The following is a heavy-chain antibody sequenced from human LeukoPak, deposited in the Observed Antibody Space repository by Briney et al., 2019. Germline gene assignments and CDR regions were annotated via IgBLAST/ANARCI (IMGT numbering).Heavy chain of an antibody. CDR3: ARDQSRRGWGNFDI. Sequence: GGSLRLSCAASGFTFSDFYMSWIRQAPGKGLEWVSYIRSSDDAIYYAASVKGRFTISRDNARNSLFLQMNSLGVEDTAVYYCARDQSRRGWGNFDIWGQGTMVTVSS. V-gene: IGHV3-11*04. CDR2: IRSSDDAI. D-gene: IGHD6-19*01. J-gene: IGHJ3*02. CDR1: GFTFSDFY.